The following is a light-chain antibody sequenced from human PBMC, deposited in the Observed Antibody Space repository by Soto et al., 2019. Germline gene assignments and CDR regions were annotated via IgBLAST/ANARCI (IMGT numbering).Light chain of an antibody. J-gene: IGLJ2*01. V-gene: IGLV2-14*01. CDR1: SSDVGGYNY. CDR2: DVS. CDR3: TSYANSSPVV. Sequence: QSVLTQPASVSGSPGQSITISCTGTSSDVGGYNYVSWYQQHPGKAPKLMIYDVSNRPSGVSNRVSGSKSGNTASLTISGLQAEDEADYYCTSYANSSPVVFGGGTKLTVL.